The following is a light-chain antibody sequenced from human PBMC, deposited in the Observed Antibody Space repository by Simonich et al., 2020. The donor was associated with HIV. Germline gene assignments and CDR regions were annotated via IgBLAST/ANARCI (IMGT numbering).Light chain of an antibody. CDR1: QSVLYSSNNNNY. Sequence: DIVMTQSPDSLAVSLGERATINCKSSQSVLYSSNNNNYLAWYQQKPGQPPNLLIYWASTREPGVPARFSGSGSGTDFTLTISSLQAEDVAVYYCQQYYSTPRTFGQGTKVEIK. V-gene: IGKV4-1*01. J-gene: IGKJ1*01. CDR3: QQYYSTPRT. CDR2: WAS.